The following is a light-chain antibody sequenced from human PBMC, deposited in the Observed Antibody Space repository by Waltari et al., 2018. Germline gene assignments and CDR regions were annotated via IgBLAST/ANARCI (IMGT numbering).Light chain of an antibody. V-gene: IGKV4-1*01. Sequence: DIVMTQSPDSLAVSLGERATINCKSSQSVLYSSNNKNYLAWYQQKPGQPPKLLIYWASTRESGVPDRFSGSGSGTDFTLTISSLQAEDVAVYYCQQYNNFPGTFGQGTKVEIK. CDR2: WAS. CDR3: QQYNNFPGT. J-gene: IGKJ1*01. CDR1: QSVLYSSNNKNY.